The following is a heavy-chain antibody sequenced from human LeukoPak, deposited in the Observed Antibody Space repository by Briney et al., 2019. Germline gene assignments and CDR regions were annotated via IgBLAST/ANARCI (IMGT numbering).Heavy chain of an antibody. CDR3: ARGVSYYDFWSSSHNWFDP. J-gene: IGHJ5*02. CDR2: INHSGST. V-gene: IGHV4-34*01. Sequence: SETLSLTCAVYGGSFSGYYWSWIRQPPGKGLEWIGEINHSGSTNYNPSLKSRVTISLDTSKNQFSPKLSSVTAADTAVYYCARGVSYYDFWSSSHNWFDPWGQGTLVTVSS. D-gene: IGHD3-3*01. CDR1: GGSFSGYY.